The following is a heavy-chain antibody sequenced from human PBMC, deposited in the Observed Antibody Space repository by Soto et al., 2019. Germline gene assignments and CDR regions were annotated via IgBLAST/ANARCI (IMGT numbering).Heavy chain of an antibody. CDR1: GFTFSSYA. CDR3: AKGLRAVAGGRFDP. V-gene: IGHV3-23*01. Sequence: GGSLRLSCAASGFTFSSYAMSWVRQAPGKGLEWDSAISGSGGSTYYADSVKGRFTISRDNSKNTLYLQMNSLRAEDTAVYYRAKGLRAVAGGRFDPWGQGTLVTVSS. D-gene: IGHD6-19*01. J-gene: IGHJ5*02. CDR2: ISGSGGST.